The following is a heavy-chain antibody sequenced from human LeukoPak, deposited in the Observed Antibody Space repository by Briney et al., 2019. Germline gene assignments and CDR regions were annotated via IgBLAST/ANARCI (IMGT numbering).Heavy chain of an antibody. Sequence: PSETLSLTCTVSGGSITRYCWTWIRQPPGKGLEWIGYIFSNGSTNYNPSLKSRVAISLDTSKRQFSLRLTSVTAADTAVYYCARDGCSSTSCYSDYYYGMDVWGQGTTVTVSS. V-gene: IGHV4-59*01. D-gene: IGHD2-2*01. CDR2: IFSNGST. J-gene: IGHJ6*02. CDR1: GGSITRYC. CDR3: ARDGCSSTSCYSDYYYGMDV.